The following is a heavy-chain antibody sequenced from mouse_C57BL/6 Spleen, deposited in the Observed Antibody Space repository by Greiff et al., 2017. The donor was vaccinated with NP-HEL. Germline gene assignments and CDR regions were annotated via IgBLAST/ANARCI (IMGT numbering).Heavy chain of an antibody. CDR2: IRLKSDNYAT. D-gene: IGHD2-3*01. CDR1: GFTFSNYW. CDR3: TEGDGYPAY. J-gene: IGHJ3*01. V-gene: IGHV6-3*01. Sequence: EVQRVESGGGLVQPGGSMKLSCVASGFTFSNYWMNWVRQSPEKGLEWVAQIRLKSDNYATHYAESVKGRFTISRDDSKSSVYLQMNNLRAEDTGIYYCTEGDGYPAYWGQGTLVTVSA.